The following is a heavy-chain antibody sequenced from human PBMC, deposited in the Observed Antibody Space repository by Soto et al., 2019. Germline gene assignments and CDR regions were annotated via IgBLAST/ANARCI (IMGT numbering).Heavy chain of an antibody. CDR3: ARGIRSWRPNNWYDS. Sequence: GGSLRLSCAASGFTFSSYWMSWVRQAPGKGLEWVANIKQDGSEEYYVDSVKGRFTISRDNAKNSLYLQMHSLRAEDTAVYYCARGIRSWRPNNWYDSWGQGTLVTVSS. J-gene: IGHJ5*01. CDR2: IKQDGSEE. CDR1: GFTFSSYW. D-gene: IGHD3-3*01. V-gene: IGHV3-7*05.